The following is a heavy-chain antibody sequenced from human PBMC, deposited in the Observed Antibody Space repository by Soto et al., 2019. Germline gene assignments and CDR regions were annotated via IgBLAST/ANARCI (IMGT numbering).Heavy chain of an antibody. CDR3: ASSRYHDSSGYYYAIDI. CDR1: GGTLSSYA. J-gene: IGHJ3*02. CDR2: IIPIFGTA. Sequence: SVKVSWKAFGGTLSSYAINWRGQATGKGLEWMGGIIPIFGTANYAQNFQGRVTITADKSTSTAYMELSSLRSEDTAVYYCASSRYHDSSGYYYAIDIWGQGTMVTV. D-gene: IGHD3-22*01. V-gene: IGHV1-69*06.